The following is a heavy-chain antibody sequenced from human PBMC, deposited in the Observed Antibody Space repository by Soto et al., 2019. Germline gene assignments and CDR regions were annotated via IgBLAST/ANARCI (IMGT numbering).Heavy chain of an antibody. D-gene: IGHD2-21*01. CDR1: GDTFRNQA. CDR3: AKHPTLPFDI. J-gene: IGHJ3*02. CDR2: IIPLLSTP. Sequence: SVKVSCKASGDTFRNQAFSWVRQAPGQGLEWMGGIIPLLSTPKYAQKFQARVTITADESTSTVYMELSSLRSEDTAIYYCAKHPTLPFDIWGQGTMVTVSS. V-gene: IGHV1-69*13.